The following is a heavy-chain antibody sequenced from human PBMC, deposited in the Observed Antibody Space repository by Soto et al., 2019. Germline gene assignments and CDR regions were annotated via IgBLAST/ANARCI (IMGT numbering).Heavy chain of an antibody. CDR2: VYWDGDK. V-gene: IGHV2-5*02. D-gene: IGHD6-13*01. J-gene: IGHJ4*02. CDR1: GFSLSSHGVG. Sequence: QITLKESGPPLVKPTQTLTLTCTFSGFSLSSHGVGVGWIRQPPGEALEWLAHVYWDGDKRYSPSLRNRLTITKDTSGNQVVLTLTNMDPVDTATYYCVHIPSSAWYENYSAYWGQGTLVTVSS. CDR3: VHIPSSAWYENYSAY.